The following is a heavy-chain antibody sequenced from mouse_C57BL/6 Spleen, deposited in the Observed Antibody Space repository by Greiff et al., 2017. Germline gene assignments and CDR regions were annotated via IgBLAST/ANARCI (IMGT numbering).Heavy chain of an antibody. CDR2: IDPNSGGT. J-gene: IGHJ2*01. D-gene: IGHD2-2*01. V-gene: IGHV1-72*01. CDR1: GYTFTSYW. CDR3: ARYEDLYYGYPYYFDY. Sequence: QVQLQQPGAELVKPGASVKLSCKASGYTFTSYWMHWVKQRPGRGLEWIGRIDPNSGGTKYNEKFKSKATLTVDKPSGTAYMQLSSLTSEDSAVYYCARYEDLYYGYPYYFDYWGQGTTLTVSS.